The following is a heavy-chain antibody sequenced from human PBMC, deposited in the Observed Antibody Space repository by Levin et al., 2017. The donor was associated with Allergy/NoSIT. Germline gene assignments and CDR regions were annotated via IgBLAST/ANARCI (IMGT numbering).Heavy chain of an antibody. CDR2: IYPGDSDT. D-gene: IGHD2-15*01. J-gene: IGHJ6*03. V-gene: IGHV5-51*01. CDR1: GYSFTSYW. CDR3: ARHVVVAASEGYYYYMDV. Sequence: PGGSLRLSCKGSGYSFTSYWIGWVRQMPGKGLEWMGIIYPGDSDTRYSPSFQGQVTISADKSISTAYLQRSSLKASDTAMYYCARHVVVAASEGYYYYMDVWGKGTTVTVSS.